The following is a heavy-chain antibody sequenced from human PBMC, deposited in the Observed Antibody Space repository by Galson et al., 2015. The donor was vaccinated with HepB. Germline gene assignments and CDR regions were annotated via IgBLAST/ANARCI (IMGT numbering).Heavy chain of an antibody. V-gene: IGHV3-30*04. CDR1: GFTFSSYA. CDR3: AREILYYYDSSGYDAFDI. CDR2: ISYDGSNK. D-gene: IGHD3-22*01. J-gene: IGHJ3*02. Sequence: SLRLSCAASGFTFSSYAMHWVRQAPGKGLEWVAVISYDGSNKYYADSVKGRFTISRDNSKNTLYLQMNSLRAEDTAVYYCAREILYYYDSSGYDAFDIWGQGTMVTVSS.